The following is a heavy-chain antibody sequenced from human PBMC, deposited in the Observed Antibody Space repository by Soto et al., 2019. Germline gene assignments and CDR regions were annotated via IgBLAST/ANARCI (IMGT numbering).Heavy chain of an antibody. CDR2: ISTYNGNT. CDR3: ARGPTDYYDNSGDYFLDY. D-gene: IGHD3-22*01. Sequence: QVPLVQSGAEVKKPGASVKVSCKASGYTFTTYGMSWVRQAPGQVLDWMGWISTYNGNTKYAERLQGRVTMTTDTTTSTAYMELRSLRSDDTAVYYCARGPTDYYDNSGDYFLDYWGQGTLVTVSS. V-gene: IGHV1-18*01. CDR1: GYTFTTYG. J-gene: IGHJ4*02.